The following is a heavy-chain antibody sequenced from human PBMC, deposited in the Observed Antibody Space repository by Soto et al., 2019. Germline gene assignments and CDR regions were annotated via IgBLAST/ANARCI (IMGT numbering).Heavy chain of an antibody. CDR1: GFSLSTSGVG. Sequence: SGPTLVNPTQTLTLTCTFSGFSLSTSGVGVGWIRQPPGKALEWLALIYWDDDKRYSPSLRSRLTITRDTSKNQVVLTMSNMDPVDTATYYCIQSRCGGDCLQSYASYYYYGMDVWGQGTTVTVSS. V-gene: IGHV2-5*02. D-gene: IGHD2-21*02. J-gene: IGHJ6*02. CDR3: IQSRCGGDCLQSYASYYYYGMDV. CDR2: IYWDDDK.